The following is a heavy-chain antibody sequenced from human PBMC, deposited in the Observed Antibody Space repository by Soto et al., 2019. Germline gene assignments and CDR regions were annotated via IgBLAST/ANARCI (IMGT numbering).Heavy chain of an antibody. CDR1: GFSLTTGGGG. J-gene: IGHJ5*02. CDR2: IYWDDDK. Sequence: QITLKESGPTLVNPKQPLTLTGTFLGFSLTTGGGGVGWIRKPPGKALGGLALIYWDDDKRYTPSLKSRLTITKDTSKNQVVLTMTNMDPVDTATYYCAHEARDYGCNSGPPASFDPWGQGTLVTVSS. V-gene: IGHV2-5*02. CDR3: AHEARDYGCNSGPPASFDP. D-gene: IGHD4-17*01.